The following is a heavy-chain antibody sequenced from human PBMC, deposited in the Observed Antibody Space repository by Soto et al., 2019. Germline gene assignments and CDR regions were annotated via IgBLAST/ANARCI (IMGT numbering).Heavy chain of an antibody. CDR3: ASVASRWYPYFFDS. Sequence: QAQVVQSGAEVRKPGSSVKLSCKASEGTFNSYAIAWVRQAPGQGLEWMGGIIPYYNTLNYAQKFQDRVTITADDSTNTVYMELSSLGSDDAAVYFCASVASRWYPYFFDSWAQGTLVTVSS. D-gene: IGHD6-13*01. CDR2: IIPYYNTL. V-gene: IGHV1-69*01. J-gene: IGHJ4*02. CDR1: EGTFNSYA.